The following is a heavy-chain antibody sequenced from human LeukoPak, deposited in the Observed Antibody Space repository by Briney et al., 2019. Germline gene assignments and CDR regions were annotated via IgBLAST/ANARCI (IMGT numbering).Heavy chain of an antibody. CDR1: GGSISSYY. Sequence: SETLSLTCTVSGGSISSYYWSWIRQTAGKGLEWIGRIYTSGSTNYNPSLKSRVTISVDKSKNQFSLKLSSVTAADTAVYYCATTRVGFSYFDYWGQGTLVTVSS. CDR3: ATTRVGFSYFDY. J-gene: IGHJ4*02. V-gene: IGHV4-4*07. CDR2: IYTSGST. D-gene: IGHD1-26*01.